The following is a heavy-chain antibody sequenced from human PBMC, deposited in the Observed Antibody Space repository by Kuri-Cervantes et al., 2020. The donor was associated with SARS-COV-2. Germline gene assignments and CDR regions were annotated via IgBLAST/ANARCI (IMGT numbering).Heavy chain of an antibody. CDR2: INHSGST. V-gene: IGHV4-39*07. J-gene: IGHJ6*02. CDR3: ARALRILYYGMDV. Sequence: ESLKISCTVSGGSISSSSYYWGWIRQPPGKGLEWIGEINHSGSTNYNPSLKSRVTIPVDTSKNQFSLKLSSVTAADTAVYYCARALRILYYGMDVWGQGTMVTVSS. CDR1: GGSISSSSYY.